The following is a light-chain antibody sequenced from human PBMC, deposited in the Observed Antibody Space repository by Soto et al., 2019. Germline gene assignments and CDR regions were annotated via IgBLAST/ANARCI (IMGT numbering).Light chain of an antibody. Sequence: DIQMTQSPSSLSASVGDRVTITCQASQDISNYLNWYQQKPGKAPKLLIYDASNLETGVPSRFSGSGSGTDFTFTISSLQPEDIATYYCQQYDNPSYGFGQGTKLEIK. CDR1: QDISNY. J-gene: IGKJ2*03. V-gene: IGKV1-33*01. CDR2: DAS. CDR3: QQYDNPSYG.